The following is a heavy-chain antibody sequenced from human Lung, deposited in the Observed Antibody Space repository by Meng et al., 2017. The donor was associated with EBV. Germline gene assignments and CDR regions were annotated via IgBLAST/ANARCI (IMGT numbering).Heavy chain of an antibody. CDR3: ARASYGSGSPLGESWFDP. CDR2: IHSSGST. Sequence: QLQLQGSGPGLLKPSPTLSLTSTVSGGSISSGGYYWSWIRQHPGKGLEWIGYIHSSGSTYYNPSLRSRLTISVDTSKIQISLKLSSVTAADTAVYYCARASYGSGSPLGESWFDPWGQGTLVTVSS. D-gene: IGHD3-10*01. CDR1: GGSISSGGYY. J-gene: IGHJ5*02. V-gene: IGHV4-31*03.